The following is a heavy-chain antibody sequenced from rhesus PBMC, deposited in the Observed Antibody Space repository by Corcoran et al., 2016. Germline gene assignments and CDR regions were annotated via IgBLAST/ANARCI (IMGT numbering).Heavy chain of an antibody. CDR1: GYSISSGYG. V-gene: IGHV4-122*02. Sequence: QLQLQESGPGLVKPSETLSLTCAVSGYSISSGYGWSWIRQPPGKGLEWIGYISYRGSTSYNPSLKSRVTISRDTSKNQFSLKLSSVTAADTAVYYCARDLAGSGSLDYWGQGVLVTVSS. CDR3: ARDLAGSGSLDY. D-gene: IGHD6-25*01. J-gene: IGHJ4*01. CDR2: ISYRGST.